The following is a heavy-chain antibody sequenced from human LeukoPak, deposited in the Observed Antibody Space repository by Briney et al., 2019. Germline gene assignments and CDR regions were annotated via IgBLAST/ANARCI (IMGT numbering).Heavy chain of an antibody. Sequence: RASVKVSCKASGYTFTSYAMHWVRQAPGQRLEWMGWINAGNGNTKYSQKFQGRVTITRDTSASTAYMELSGLRSEDTAVYYCARGRYSSSWHLDYWGQGTLVTVSS. V-gene: IGHV1-3*01. CDR3: ARGRYSSSWHLDY. CDR1: GYTFTSYA. CDR2: INAGNGNT. J-gene: IGHJ4*02. D-gene: IGHD6-13*01.